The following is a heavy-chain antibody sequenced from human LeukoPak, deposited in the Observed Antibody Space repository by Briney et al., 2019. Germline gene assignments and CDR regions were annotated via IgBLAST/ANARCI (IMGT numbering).Heavy chain of an antibody. J-gene: IGHJ5*02. V-gene: IGHV4-4*07. CDR2: IYISGSP. Sequence: PSETLSLTCTVSGGSISSHDWTWIRQPAGKGLEWIGRIYISGSPNYNPSLKSRVTISVDTSKNQFSLKLSSVTAADTAVYYCARGIYSKTLDWFDPWGQGTLVTVSS. D-gene: IGHD4-11*01. CDR3: ARGIYSKTLDWFDP. CDR1: GGSISSHD.